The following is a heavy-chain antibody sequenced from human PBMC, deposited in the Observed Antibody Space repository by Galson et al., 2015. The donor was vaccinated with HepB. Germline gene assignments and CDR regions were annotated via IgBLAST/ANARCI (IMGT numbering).Heavy chain of an antibody. CDR2: ISGSGDTT. D-gene: IGHD3-10*01. CDR1: RFTFRNYA. J-gene: IGHJ4*02. V-gene: IGHV3-23*01. CDR3: AKYDAPGTVRGITFDY. Sequence: SLRLSCAASRFTFRNYAMGWVRQAPGKGLEWVSAISGSGDTTFYGDSVKGRFTISRDNSKSTLYLQMDSLRAGDTAIYYCAKYDAPGTVRGITFDYWGRGTLVTVSS.